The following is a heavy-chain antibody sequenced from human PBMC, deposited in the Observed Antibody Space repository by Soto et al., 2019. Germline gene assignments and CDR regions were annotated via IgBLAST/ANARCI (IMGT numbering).Heavy chain of an antibody. CDR3: GREEGGYRGFFDM. Sequence: PSETLSLTCTVSGGSISSSSYYWGWIRQPPGKGLEWIGSIYYSGSTYYNPSLKSRVTISVDTSKNQFSLKLSSVTAADTAVYYGGREEGGYRGFFDMWGKGTMLTVS. D-gene: IGHD6-13*01. V-gene: IGHV4-39*02. CDR1: GGSISSSSYY. CDR2: IYYSGST. J-gene: IGHJ3*02.